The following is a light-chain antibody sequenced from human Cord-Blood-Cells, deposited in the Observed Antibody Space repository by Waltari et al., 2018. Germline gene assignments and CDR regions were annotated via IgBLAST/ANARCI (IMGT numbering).Light chain of an antibody. V-gene: IGLV2-23*01. CDR3: CSYAGSSTWV. Sequence: QSALTQPASVSGSPGQSITISRTGTSRDVGSYNLVSWYQQHPGKAPKLMIYEGSKRPSGVSNRFSGSKSGNTASLTISGLQAEDEADYYCCSYAGSSTWVFGGGTKLTVL. J-gene: IGLJ3*02. CDR1: SRDVGSYNL. CDR2: EGS.